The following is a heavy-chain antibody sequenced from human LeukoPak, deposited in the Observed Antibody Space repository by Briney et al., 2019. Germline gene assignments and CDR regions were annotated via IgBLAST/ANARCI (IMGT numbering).Heavy chain of an antibody. J-gene: IGHJ6*04. D-gene: IGHD3-10*02. CDR2: ISSSGSTI. CDR1: GFTFTTYV. Sequence: PGGSLRLSCAASGFTFTTYVMTWVRQAPGKGLEWVSYISSSGSTIYYADSVKGRFTISRDNAKNSLYLQMNSLRAEDTAVYYCAELGITMIGGVWGKGTTVTISS. CDR3: AELGITMIGGV. V-gene: IGHV3-48*03.